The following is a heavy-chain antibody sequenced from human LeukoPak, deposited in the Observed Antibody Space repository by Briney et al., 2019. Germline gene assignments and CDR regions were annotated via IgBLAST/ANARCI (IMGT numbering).Heavy chain of an antibody. D-gene: IGHD6-19*01. Sequence: KTSETLSLTCAVSGYCISSGYYWGWIRQPPGKGLEWIGSIYHSGSTYYNPSLKSRVTISVDTYKNQFSLKLSSVTAADTAVYYCARVKYSSGWYYYFDYWGQGTLVTVSS. V-gene: IGHV4-38-2*01. CDR3: ARVKYSSGWYYYFDY. J-gene: IGHJ4*02. CDR2: IYHSGST. CDR1: GYCISSGYY.